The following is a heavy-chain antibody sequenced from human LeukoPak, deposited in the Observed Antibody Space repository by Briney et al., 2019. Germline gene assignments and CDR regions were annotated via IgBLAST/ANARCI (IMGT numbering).Heavy chain of an antibody. D-gene: IGHD3-10*01. CDR2: ISAYNGNT. J-gene: IGHJ6*03. CDR3: ARDLNYYGSGSSTLQLIYYYYYYMDV. Sequence: GASVKVSCKASGYTFTSYGISWVRQAPGQGLEWMGWISAYNGNTNYAQKLQGRVTMTTDTSTSTAYMELRSLRSDDTAVYYCARDLNYYGSGSSTLQLIYYYYYYMDVWGKGTTVTVSS. V-gene: IGHV1-18*01. CDR1: GYTFTSYG.